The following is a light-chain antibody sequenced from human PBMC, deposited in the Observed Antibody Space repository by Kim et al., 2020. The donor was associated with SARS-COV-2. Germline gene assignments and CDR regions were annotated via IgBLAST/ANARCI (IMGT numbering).Light chain of an antibody. V-gene: IGLV3-1*01. Sequence: SVSPGQTASITCCGDKLGDKYACWYQQKPGQSPVLVIYQDSKRHSGIPERFSGANSGNKATLTIGGTQAMDEADYYCQAWDSSTVVFGGGTQLTVL. CDR3: QAWDSSTVV. J-gene: IGLJ2*01. CDR1: KLGDKY. CDR2: QDS.